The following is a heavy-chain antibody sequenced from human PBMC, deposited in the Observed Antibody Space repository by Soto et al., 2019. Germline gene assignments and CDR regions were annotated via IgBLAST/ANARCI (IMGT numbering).Heavy chain of an antibody. J-gene: IGHJ4*02. CDR3: ASRTYYGGNGVDY. CDR2: ISYDGSNK. Sequence: GGSLRLSCAASGFTFSSYAMHWVRQAPGKGLEWVAVISYDGSNKYYADSVKGRFTISRDNSKNTLYLQMNSLRAEDTAVYYCASRTYYGGNGVDYWGRGTLVTVSS. CDR1: GFTFSSYA. D-gene: IGHD4-17*01. V-gene: IGHV3-30-3*01.